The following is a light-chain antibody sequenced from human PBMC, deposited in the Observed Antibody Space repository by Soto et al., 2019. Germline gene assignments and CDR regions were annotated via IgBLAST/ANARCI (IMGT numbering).Light chain of an antibody. CDR1: SGHSSNA. CDR3: QTWGTGIRV. Sequence: QSVLTQSPSASASLGASVKLTCTLSSGHSSNAIAWHQQQPEKGPRYLMKLNIDGSHSKGDGIPDRFSGSSSGAERYLTISSLQSEDEADYYCQTWGTGIRVFGGGTKLTVL. V-gene: IGLV4-69*01. CDR2: LNIDGSH. J-gene: IGLJ2*01.